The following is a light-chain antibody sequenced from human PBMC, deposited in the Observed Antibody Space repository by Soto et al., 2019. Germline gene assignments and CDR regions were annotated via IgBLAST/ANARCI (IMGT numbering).Light chain of an antibody. Sequence: EIVLTQSPGTLSLSPGERATLSCRASQSGRDMYLAWYQQKPGQPPRLLIYGVSSRAYGIPDRFSGSGSGTDFTLTISRLEPEDFAVYYCQQYNTWPWTFGQGTKVEIK. CDR2: GVS. V-gene: IGKV3-20*01. CDR3: QQYNTWPWT. J-gene: IGKJ1*01. CDR1: QSGRDMY.